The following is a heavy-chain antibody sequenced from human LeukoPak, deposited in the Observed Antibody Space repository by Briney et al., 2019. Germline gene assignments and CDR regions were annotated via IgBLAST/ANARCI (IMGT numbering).Heavy chain of an antibody. J-gene: IGHJ6*02. CDR3: ARAPGNPGYSSGWYPYYGMDV. V-gene: IGHV6-1*01. CDR1: GDSVSSNSAA. Sequence: SQTLSLTCAISGDSVSSNSAAWNWIRQSPSRGLEWLGRTYYRSKWYNDYAVSVKSRITINPDTSKNQFSLQLNSVTPEDTAVYYCARAPGNPGYSSGWYPYYGMDVWGQGTTVTVSS. D-gene: IGHD6-19*01. CDR2: TYYRSKWYN.